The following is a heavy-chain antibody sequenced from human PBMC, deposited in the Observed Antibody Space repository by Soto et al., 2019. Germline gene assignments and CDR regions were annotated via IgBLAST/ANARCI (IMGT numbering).Heavy chain of an antibody. D-gene: IGHD2-2*02. V-gene: IGHV1-69*13. CDR3: ATLVPAPIKLFPRLGWFDP. Sequence: SVKVSCKASGGTFSSETITWVRQAPGQGLEWMGGIIPITDTANYAQNFQGRVTITADESTSTVYMELSSLRSEDTAVYYCATLVPAPIKLFPRLGWFDPMGPGNPGHRLL. CDR1: GGTFSSET. J-gene: IGHJ5*02. CDR2: IIPITDTA.